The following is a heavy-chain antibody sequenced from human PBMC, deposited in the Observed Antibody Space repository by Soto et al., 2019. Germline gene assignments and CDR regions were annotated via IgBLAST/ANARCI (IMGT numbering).Heavy chain of an antibody. CDR1: GGTFSSYT. V-gene: IGHV1-69*02. J-gene: IGHJ4*02. CDR2: IIPILDIA. Sequence: QVQLVQSGAEVKKPGSSVNVSCKASGGTFSSYTIGWVRQAPGQGLEWMGRIIPILDIAYYAQKFQDRVTITADKSTGTAYMDLSSLRSEDTAVYYSARVPPGYCSSTSCSHYDYWGQGTLVTVSS. CDR3: ARVPPGYCSSTSCSHYDY. D-gene: IGHD2-2*01.